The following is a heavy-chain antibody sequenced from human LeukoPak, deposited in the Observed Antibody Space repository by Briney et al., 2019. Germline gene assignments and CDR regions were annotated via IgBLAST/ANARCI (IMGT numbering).Heavy chain of an antibody. D-gene: IGHD3-22*01. J-gene: IGHJ6*02. V-gene: IGHV4-59*01. CDR2: IYYSGST. CDR3: ARDKGNDYYDSSGYYFPWHYYGMDV. CDR1: GGSFSGYY. Sequence: SETLSLTCAVYGGSFSGYYWSWIRQPPGKGLEWIGYIYYSGSTNYNPSLKSRVTTSVDTSKNQFSLKLSSVTAADTAVYYCARDKGNDYYDSSGYYFPWHYYGMDVWGQGTTVTVSS.